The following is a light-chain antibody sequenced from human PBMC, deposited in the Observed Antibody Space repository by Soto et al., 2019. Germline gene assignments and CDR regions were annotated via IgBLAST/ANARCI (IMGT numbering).Light chain of an antibody. CDR3: QQYTTSPFT. J-gene: IGKJ3*01. CDR1: QSVGSNY. CDR2: GAS. V-gene: IGKV3-20*01. Sequence: EIVLTQSPGTLSLSPGERATLYCRASQSVGSNYLAWYQQKPGQAPRVLIYGASSRPTGIPDRFSGSGSGADFTLTISRLLPDDFAVYYCQQYTTSPFTFGPGTKVDIK.